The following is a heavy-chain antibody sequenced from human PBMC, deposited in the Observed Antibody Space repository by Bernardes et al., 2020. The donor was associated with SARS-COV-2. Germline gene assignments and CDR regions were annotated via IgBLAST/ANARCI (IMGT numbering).Heavy chain of an antibody. CDR2: INHSGST. CDR1: GGSFSGYY. J-gene: IGHJ6*03. CDR3: ARGGVVVVPAAIPYYYYYYMDV. Sequence: SETLSLTCAVYGGSFSGYYWSWIRQPPGKGLEWIGEINHSGSTNYNPSLKSRVTISVDTSKNQFSLKLSSVTAADTAVYYCARGGVVVVPAAIPYYYYYYMDVWGKGTTVTVSS. V-gene: IGHV4-34*01. D-gene: IGHD2-2*02.